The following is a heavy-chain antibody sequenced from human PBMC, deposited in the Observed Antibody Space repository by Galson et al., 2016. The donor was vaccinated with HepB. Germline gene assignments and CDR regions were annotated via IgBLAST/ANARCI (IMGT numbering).Heavy chain of an antibody. V-gene: IGHV3-21*06. D-gene: IGHD5-18*01. CDR1: GFTFSSFH. CDR3: ARDMAGYSYGFGFDY. Sequence: SLRLSCAASGFTFSSFHMNWVRQAPGRGLEWVSSISSSTYIEYAYSVKGRFTISRDNAKNSLYLQMNRLRAEDTAVYFCARDMAGYSYGFGFDYWGQGTLVTVSS. CDR2: ISSSTYI. J-gene: IGHJ4*02.